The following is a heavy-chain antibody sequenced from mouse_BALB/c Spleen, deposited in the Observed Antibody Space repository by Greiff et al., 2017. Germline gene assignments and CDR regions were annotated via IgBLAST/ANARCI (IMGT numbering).Heavy chain of an antibody. D-gene: IGHD2-1*01. CDR2: ISTYYGDA. CDR1: GYKFTDYA. J-gene: IGHJ4*01. CDR3: AREGIYYGNGAMDY. Sequence: QVQLQQSGAELVRPGVSVKISCKGSGYKFTDYAMHWVKQSHAKSLEWIGVISTYYGDASYNQKFEGKATMTVDKSSSTAYMELARLTSEDSAIYYCAREGIYYGNGAMDYWGQGTSVTVSS. V-gene: IGHV1S137*01.